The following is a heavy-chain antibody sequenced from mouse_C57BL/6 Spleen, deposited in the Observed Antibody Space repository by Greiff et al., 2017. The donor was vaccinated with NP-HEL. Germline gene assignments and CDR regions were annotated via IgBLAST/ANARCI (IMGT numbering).Heavy chain of an antibody. D-gene: IGHD2-2*01. Sequence: VQLQQSGAELVRPGASVKLSCKASGYTFTDSYINWVKQRPGQGLEWIARIYPGSGNTYYNEKFKGKATLTAEKSSSTAYMQLSKLTSEESAVYVCAREGGYDVSMDYYAMDYWGQGTSVTVSS. CDR2: IYPGSGNT. CDR3: AREGGYDVSMDYYAMDY. J-gene: IGHJ4*01. V-gene: IGHV1-76*01. CDR1: GYTFTDSY.